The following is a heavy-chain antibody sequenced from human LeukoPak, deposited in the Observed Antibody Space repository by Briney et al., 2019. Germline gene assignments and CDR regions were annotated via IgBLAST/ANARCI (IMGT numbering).Heavy chain of an antibody. Sequence: SETLSLTCAVYGGSFSGYYWSWIRQPPGKGLEWIGEINHSGSTNYNPSLKSRVTISVDTSKNQFSLKLSSVIAADTAVYYCARGEWLRSWFAYWGQGTLVTVSS. D-gene: IGHD5-12*01. CDR2: INHSGST. J-gene: IGHJ4*02. V-gene: IGHV4-34*01. CDR1: GGSFSGYY. CDR3: ARGEWLRSWFAY.